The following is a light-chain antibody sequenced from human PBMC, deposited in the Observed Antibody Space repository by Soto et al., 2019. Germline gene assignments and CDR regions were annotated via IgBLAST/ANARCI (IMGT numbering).Light chain of an antibody. J-gene: IGKJ3*01. CDR3: PPYGSALFT. CDR2: GAS. Sequence: EIVLTQSPGTLYLSPGERATLSCRASQSFSNSYLAWYQQKPGQAPRLLIYGASSWATGIPDRFSGSRSGTDLTLTISSLEPEDLAVYYCPPYGSALFTFGPGTKVDV. CDR1: QSFSNSY. V-gene: IGKV3-20*01.